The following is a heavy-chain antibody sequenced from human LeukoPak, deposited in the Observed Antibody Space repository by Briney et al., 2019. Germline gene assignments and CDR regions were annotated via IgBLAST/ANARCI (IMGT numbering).Heavy chain of an antibody. J-gene: IGHJ4*02. CDR1: GSTLGSYA. D-gene: IGHD1-26*01. CDR3: ARVGGSYLHYFFDY. Sequence: GRSLRLSGQASGSTLGSYALTGFAKAQGKGLEWGEVISYDGSNKYYADSVKGRFTISRDNSKNTLYLQMDSLRAEDTAVYYCARVGGSYLHYFFDYWGQGTLVTVSS. V-gene: IGHV3-30*04. CDR2: ISYDGSNK.